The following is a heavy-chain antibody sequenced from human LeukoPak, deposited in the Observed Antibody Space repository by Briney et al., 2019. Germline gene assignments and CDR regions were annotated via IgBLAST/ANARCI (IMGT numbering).Heavy chain of an antibody. V-gene: IGHV1-2*02. J-gene: IGHJ4*02. Sequence: ASVKVSCKASGYTFTGYYMHWVRQAPGQGLEWMGWINPNSGGTNYAQKFQGRVTTTRDTSISTAYMELSRLRSDDTAVYYCARDRLAVSGWYAGVGYWGEGTLVTVSS. CDR2: INPNSGGT. CDR1: GYTFTGYY. CDR3: ARDRLAVSGWYAGVGY. D-gene: IGHD6-19*01.